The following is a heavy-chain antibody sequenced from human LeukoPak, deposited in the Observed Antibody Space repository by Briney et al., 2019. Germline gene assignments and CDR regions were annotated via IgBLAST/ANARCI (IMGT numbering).Heavy chain of an antibody. CDR2: IWYDGSNK. CDR3: ARDRKPPLYSGYDAGCDY. J-gene: IGHJ4*02. D-gene: IGHD5-12*01. CDR1: GFTLSSYG. V-gene: IGHV3-33*01. Sequence: SGGSLRLSCAASGFTLSSYGMHWVRQAPGKGLEWVAVIWYDGSNKYYADSVKGRFTISRDNSKNTLYLQMNSLRAEDTAVYYCARDRKPPLYSGYDAGCDYWGQGTLVTVSS.